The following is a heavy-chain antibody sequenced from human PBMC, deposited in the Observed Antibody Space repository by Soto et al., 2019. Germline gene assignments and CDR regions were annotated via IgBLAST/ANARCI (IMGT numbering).Heavy chain of an antibody. CDR2: ISFSGRT. V-gene: IGHV4-39*01. CDR3: ARPSESGYFDH. D-gene: IGHD5-12*01. CDR1: GVSITSRDSY. Sequence: SETLSLTCTVSGVSITSRDSYWGWVRQPPGKGLEWIASISFSGRTYYNSPLKSRVTISADTSKNQFSLRLSSVTAADTAVYYCARPSESGYFDHWGQGTLVT. J-gene: IGHJ5*02.